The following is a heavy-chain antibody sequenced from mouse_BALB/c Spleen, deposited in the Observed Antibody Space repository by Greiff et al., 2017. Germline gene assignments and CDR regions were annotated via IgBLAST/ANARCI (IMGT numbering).Heavy chain of an antibody. CDR1: GYAFSSYW. J-gene: IGHJ4*01. Sequence: VQLQQSGAELVRPGSSVKISCKASGYAFSSYWMNWVKQRPGQGLEWIGQIYPGDGDTNYNGKFKGKATLTADKSSSTAYMQLSSLKSEDSAVYFCARRGFYAMDYWGQGTSVTVSS. V-gene: IGHV1-80*01. CDR2: IYPGDGDT. CDR3: ARRGFYAMDY.